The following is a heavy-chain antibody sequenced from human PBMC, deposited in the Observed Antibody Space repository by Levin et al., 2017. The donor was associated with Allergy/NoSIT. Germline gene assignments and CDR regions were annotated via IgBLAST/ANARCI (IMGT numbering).Heavy chain of an antibody. CDR2: FDPEDGET. Sequence: GESLKISCKVSGYTLTELSMHWVRQAPGKGLEWMGGFDPEDGETIYAQKFQGRVTMTEDTSTDTAYMELSSLRSEDTAVYYCATGGYYGSGSYYKDWGQGTLVTVSS. J-gene: IGHJ4*02. CDR1: GYTLTELS. V-gene: IGHV1-24*01. CDR3: ATGGYYGSGSYYKD. D-gene: IGHD3-10*01.